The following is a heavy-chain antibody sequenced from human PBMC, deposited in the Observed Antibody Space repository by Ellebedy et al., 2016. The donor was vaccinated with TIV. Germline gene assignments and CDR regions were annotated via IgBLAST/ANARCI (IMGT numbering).Heavy chain of an antibody. D-gene: IGHD5-12*01. CDR3: ARAPYSGYDRKGEYYYYGMDA. J-gene: IGHJ6*02. CDR2: IIPIFGTA. Sequence: ASVKVSCKASGGTFSSYAISWVRQAPGQGLEWMGGIIPIFGTANYAQKFQGRVTITADESTSTAYMELSSLRSEDTAVYYCARAPYSGYDRKGEYYYYGMDAWGQGTTVTVSS. V-gene: IGHV1-69*13. CDR1: GGTFSSYA.